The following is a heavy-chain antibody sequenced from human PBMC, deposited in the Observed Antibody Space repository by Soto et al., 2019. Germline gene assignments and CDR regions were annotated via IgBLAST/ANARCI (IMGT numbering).Heavy chain of an antibody. CDR3: ARSLYHYYDSSGYYYSPPSD. CDR2: IYYSGST. Sequence: QVQLQESGPGLVKPSQTLSLTCTVSGGSISSGGYYWSWIRQHPGKGLEWIVYIYYSGSTYYNPSLKSRVTISVDTSKNQFSLKLSSVTAADTAVYYCARSLYHYYDSSGYYYSPPSDWGQGTLVTVSS. V-gene: IGHV4-31*03. D-gene: IGHD3-22*01. J-gene: IGHJ4*02. CDR1: GGSISSGGYY.